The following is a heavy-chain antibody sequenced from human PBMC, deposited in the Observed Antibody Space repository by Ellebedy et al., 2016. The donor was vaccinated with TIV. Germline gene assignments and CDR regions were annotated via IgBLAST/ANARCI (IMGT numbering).Heavy chain of an antibody. V-gene: IGHV3-64*04. Sequence: GESLKISCSASGFTFSSYTMHWVRQAPGKGLEFVSALKSDGGSSYYADSVQGRFTISRDNSKNTLFLQMNSLRAEDTAVYYCARSNGIAVWWFDPWGQGTLVTVSS. CDR1: GFTFSSYT. CDR3: ARSNGIAVWWFDP. D-gene: IGHD6-19*01. CDR2: LKSDGGSS. J-gene: IGHJ5*02.